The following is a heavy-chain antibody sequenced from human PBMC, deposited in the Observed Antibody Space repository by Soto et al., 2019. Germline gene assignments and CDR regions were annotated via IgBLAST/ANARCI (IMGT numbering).Heavy chain of an antibody. D-gene: IGHD3-22*01. CDR1: GDSISDVDYY. Sequence: QVQLQESGPGLVKPSQTLSLTCTVSGDSISDVDYYWSWVRQTPREGLEWIGAFYDSGTSYYSPSLKSLMTISVDSSKNQFALTLTFVTAAETAVYYCARGTRDYFDTTGPGYGMDVWGQGTTVTVSS. CDR2: FYDSGTS. V-gene: IGHV4-30-4*01. CDR3: ARGTRDYFDTTGPGYGMDV. J-gene: IGHJ6*02.